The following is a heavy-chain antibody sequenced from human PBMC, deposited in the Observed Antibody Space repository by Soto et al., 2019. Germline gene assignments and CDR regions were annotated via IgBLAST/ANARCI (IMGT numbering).Heavy chain of an antibody. CDR2: INPNSGGT. CDR3: ARGRDYYGSGSPDLDV. V-gene: IGHV1-2*04. J-gene: IGHJ6*02. CDR1: GDTFTGYY. D-gene: IGHD3-10*01. Sequence: GASVKVSCKASGDTFTGYYMHWVRQAPGQGLEWMGWINPNSGGTNYAQKFQGWVTMTRDTSISTAYMELSRLRSDDTAVYYCARGRDYYGSGSPDLDVWGQGTTVTVSS.